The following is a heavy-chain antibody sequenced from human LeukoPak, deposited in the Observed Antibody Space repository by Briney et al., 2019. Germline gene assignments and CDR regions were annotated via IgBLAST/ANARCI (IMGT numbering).Heavy chain of an antibody. CDR1: GYTLTELS. V-gene: IGHV1-24*01. D-gene: IGHD6-13*01. CDR3: ATVGAAAGQSYWYFDL. CDR2: FDPEDGET. J-gene: IGHJ2*01. Sequence: ASVKVSCKVSGYTLTELSMHWVRQAPGKGLEWMGGFDPEDGETIYAQKFQGRVTMTEDTSTDTAYMELSSLRSEDTAVYYCATVGAAAGQSYWYFDLWGRGTLVTVSS.